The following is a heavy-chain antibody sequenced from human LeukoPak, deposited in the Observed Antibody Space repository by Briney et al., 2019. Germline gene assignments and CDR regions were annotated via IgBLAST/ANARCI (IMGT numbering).Heavy chain of an antibody. CDR1: GYTFTSYG. D-gene: IGHD3-16*02. Sequence: ASVKVSRKASGYTFTSYGISWVRQAPGQGLEWMGWISAYNGNTNYAQKFQGRVTMTRDTSISTAYMELSRLRSDDTAVYYCARDPFFYVWGSYRPLYFDYWGQGTLVTVSS. J-gene: IGHJ4*02. CDR2: ISAYNGNT. V-gene: IGHV1-18*01. CDR3: ARDPFFYVWGSYRPLYFDY.